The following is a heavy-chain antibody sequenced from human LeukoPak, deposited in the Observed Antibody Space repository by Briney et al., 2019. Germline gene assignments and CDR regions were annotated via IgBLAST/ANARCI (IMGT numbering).Heavy chain of an antibody. J-gene: IGHJ4*02. V-gene: IGHV1-2*06. CDR3: ARDWARISSSSG. CDR1: GYTFTGYC. CDR2: INPNSGGT. D-gene: IGHD6-6*01. Sequence: ASVKVSCKASGYTFTGYCMHWVRQAPGQGLEWMGRINPNSGGTNYAQKFQGRVTMTRDTSISTAYMELSRLRSDDTAVYYCARDWARISSSSGWGQGTLVTVSS.